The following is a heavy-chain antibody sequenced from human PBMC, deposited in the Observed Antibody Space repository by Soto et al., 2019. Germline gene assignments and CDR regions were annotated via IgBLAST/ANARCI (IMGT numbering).Heavy chain of an antibody. D-gene: IGHD6-19*01. Sequence: QVQLQQWGAGLLKPSEALSLTCAVYGGSFSGYYWSWIRQPPGKGLEWIGEINHSGSTNYNASLKSRVTISVDTSKNQFSLKLSSVTAADTAVYYCARVMRIEVAGTALYYYSGMDVWGQGTTVTVSS. J-gene: IGHJ6*02. CDR3: ARVMRIEVAGTALYYYSGMDV. V-gene: IGHV4-34*01. CDR2: INHSGST. CDR1: GGSFSGYY.